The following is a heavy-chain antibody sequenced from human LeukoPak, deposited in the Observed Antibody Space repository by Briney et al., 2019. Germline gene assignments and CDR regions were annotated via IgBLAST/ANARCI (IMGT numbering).Heavy chain of an antibody. Sequence: GGSLRLSCAASGFTFSSYSMNWVRQAPGKGLEWVSYISSSGSTIYYADSVKGRFTISRDNAKNSLHLQMNSLRAEDTAVYYCARDALDYYYGSGSYSDLFDYWGQGTLVIVSS. V-gene: IGHV3-48*04. CDR2: ISSSGSTI. CDR3: ARDALDYYYGSGSYSDLFDY. CDR1: GFTFSSYS. J-gene: IGHJ4*02. D-gene: IGHD3-10*01.